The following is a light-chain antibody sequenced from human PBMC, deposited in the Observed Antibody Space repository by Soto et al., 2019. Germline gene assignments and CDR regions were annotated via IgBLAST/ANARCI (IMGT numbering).Light chain of an antibody. Sequence: EIVMTQSPATLSVSPGERATLSCRASQSVNNNLAWYQQKPGQAPRLLIYGAFPRATGIPARFSGSVSGSDFTLTISSLQSEDFAIYYCQQYNNWWTFGQGTKVEIK. CDR1: QSVNNN. CDR3: QQYNNWWT. CDR2: GAF. J-gene: IGKJ1*01. V-gene: IGKV3-15*01.